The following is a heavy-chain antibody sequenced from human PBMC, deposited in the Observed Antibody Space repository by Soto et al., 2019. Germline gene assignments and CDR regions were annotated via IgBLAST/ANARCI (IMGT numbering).Heavy chain of an antibody. Sequence: EVQLVESGGGLIQPGGSLRLSCAASGFTVSNNYMTWGRQAPGKGLEWVSVMYSGGTATSYADSVKGRFTVSRDNSKNTVSLQLDSLKADDTAVYYCARWVPEGAIGLFYFDSWGQGTLVTVSS. J-gene: IGHJ4*02. V-gene: IGHV3-53*01. D-gene: IGHD3-16*02. CDR1: GFTVSNNY. CDR3: ARWVPEGAIGLFYFDS. CDR2: MYSGGTAT.